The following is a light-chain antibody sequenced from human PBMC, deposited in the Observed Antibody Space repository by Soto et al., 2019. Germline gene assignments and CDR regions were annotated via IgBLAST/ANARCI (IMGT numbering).Light chain of an antibody. V-gene: IGKV3-20*01. J-gene: IGKJ5*01. CDR2: GAS. Sequence: EIGLTQSPGILSLSPGEGATLSCRASQSFSSAFLAWYKQKPGQAPRLLIYGASTRATGIPDRFSGSGSETDFSLTISRLEPEDVALYYCQQYDSSPISFGQGTRLQIK. CDR1: QSFSSAF. CDR3: QQYDSSPIS.